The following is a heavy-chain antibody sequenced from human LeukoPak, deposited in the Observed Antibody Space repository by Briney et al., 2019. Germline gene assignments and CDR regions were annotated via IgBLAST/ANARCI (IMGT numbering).Heavy chain of an antibody. D-gene: IGHD5-12*01. J-gene: IGHJ4*02. CDR2: IRYDGSNK. CDR3: AKADSGYDPDMEYYFDY. CDR1: GFTFSSYG. V-gene: IGHV3-30*02. Sequence: GGSLRLSCAASGFTFSSYGMHWVRQAPGKGLEWVAFIRYDGSNKYYADSVKGRFTISRDNAKNSLYLQMNSLRAEDTALYYCAKADSGYDPDMEYYFDYWGQGTLVTVSS.